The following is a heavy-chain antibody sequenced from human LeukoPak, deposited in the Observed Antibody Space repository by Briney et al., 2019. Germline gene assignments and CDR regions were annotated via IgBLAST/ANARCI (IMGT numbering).Heavy chain of an antibody. J-gene: IGHJ4*02. CDR3: ASGGSSPLDY. D-gene: IGHD2-2*01. Sequence: GGSLRLSCAASGFTFSSYSMNWVRQAPGKGLEWVSYISSSSSTIYYADSVKGRFTISRDNAKNSLYLQMNSLRAEDTAVYYCASGGSSPLDYWGQGTLVTVSS. CDR2: ISSSSSTI. V-gene: IGHV3-48*01. CDR1: GFTFSSYS.